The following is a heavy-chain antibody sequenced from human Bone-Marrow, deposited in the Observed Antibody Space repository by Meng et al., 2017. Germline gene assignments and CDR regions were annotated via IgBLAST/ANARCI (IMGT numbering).Heavy chain of an antibody. CDR1: GGTFSSYA. V-gene: IGHV1-69*05. CDR2: ILPIFGTA. Sequence: SSVTVSCKASGGTFSSYAISWVRQAPGQGLDWMGGILPIFGTANYAQKFQGRVTITTDESTSTAYMELSSLRSEDTAVYYCAREHLMKRDGYNFDYWGQGTLVTVSS. D-gene: IGHD5-24*01. CDR3: AREHLMKRDGYNFDY. J-gene: IGHJ4*02.